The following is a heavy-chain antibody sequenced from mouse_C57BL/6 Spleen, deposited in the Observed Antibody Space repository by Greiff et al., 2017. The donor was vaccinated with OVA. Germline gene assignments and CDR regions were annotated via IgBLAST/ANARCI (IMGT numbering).Heavy chain of an antibody. CDR2: INPNNGGT. CDR1: GYTFTDYY. CDR3: ARWHYEYDEEVGYFDV. Sequence: VQLQQSGPELVKPGASVKISCKASGYTFTDYYMNWVKQSHGKSLEWIGDINPNNGGTSYNQKFKGKATLTVDKSSSTAYMELRSLTSEDSAVYNCARWHYEYDEEVGYFDVWGTGTTVTVSS. D-gene: IGHD2-4*01. V-gene: IGHV1-26*01. J-gene: IGHJ1*03.